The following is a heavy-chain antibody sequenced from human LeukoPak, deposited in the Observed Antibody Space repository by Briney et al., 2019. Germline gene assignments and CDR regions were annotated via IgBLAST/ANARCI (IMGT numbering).Heavy chain of an antibody. CDR3: ARALGYCSSTSCDLRYFDL. V-gene: IGHV4-4*07. Sequence: SETLSLTCTVSGGSISSHYWSWIRQPPGKGLEWIGRIYTSGSTNYNPSLKSRVTMSVDTSKNQFSLKLSSVTAADTAVYYCARALGYCSSTSCDLRYFDLWGRGTLVTVSS. D-gene: IGHD2-2*01. CDR1: GGSISSHY. CDR2: IYTSGST. J-gene: IGHJ2*01.